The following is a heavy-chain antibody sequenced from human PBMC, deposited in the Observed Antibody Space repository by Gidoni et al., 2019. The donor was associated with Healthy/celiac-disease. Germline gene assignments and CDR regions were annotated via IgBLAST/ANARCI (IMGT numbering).Heavy chain of an antibody. D-gene: IGHD2-2*01. V-gene: IGHV1-69*04. J-gene: IGHJ4*02. CDR1: GGTFSSYA. CDR2: IIPILGIA. Sequence: QVQLVQSGAEVKKPGSSVKVSCKASGGTFSSYAISWVRQAPGQGLEWMGRIIPILGIANYAQKFQGRVTITADKSTSTAYMELSSLRSEDTAVYYCASRSRDGYNIDYWGQGTLVTVSS. CDR3: ASRSRDGYNIDY.